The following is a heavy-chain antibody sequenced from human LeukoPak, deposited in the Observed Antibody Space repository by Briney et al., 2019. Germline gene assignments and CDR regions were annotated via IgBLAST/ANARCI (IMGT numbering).Heavy chain of an antibody. CDR1: GGSISSYY. Sequence: SETLSLTCTVSGGSISSYYWSCVRQPAGKGLEWIGRIYTSGSTNYNPSLKSRVTMSVDTSKNQFSLKLSSVTAADTAVYYCARDRWYSSSSRGTFDIWGQGTMVTVSS. D-gene: IGHD6-6*01. V-gene: IGHV4-4*07. J-gene: IGHJ3*02. CDR3: ARDRWYSSSSRGTFDI. CDR2: IYTSGST.